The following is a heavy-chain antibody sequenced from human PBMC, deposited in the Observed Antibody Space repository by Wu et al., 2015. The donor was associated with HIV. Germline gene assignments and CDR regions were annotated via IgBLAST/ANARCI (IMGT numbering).Heavy chain of an antibody. CDR3: ARVVGSSGRDYSYQGMDV. Sequence: QVQLVQSGAEVKKPGSSVKASCKSFGDTFSTDDIHWVRQAPGQGPEWMGRIIPMFGTTNYAQRFLGRVTISADESTSTAYMELSSLRSEDTAVYYCARVVGSSGRDYSYQGMDVWGQGTTVTVSS. V-gene: IGHV1-69*13. CDR1: GDTFSTDD. D-gene: IGHD6-19*01. J-gene: IGHJ6*02. CDR2: IIPMFGTT.